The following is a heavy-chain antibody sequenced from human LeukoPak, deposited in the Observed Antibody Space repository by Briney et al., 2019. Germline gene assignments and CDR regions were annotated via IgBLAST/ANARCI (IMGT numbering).Heavy chain of an antibody. CDR2: IYYSGST. CDR1: GGSISSGDYY. CDR3: AREIVVVVAATRLDAFDI. J-gene: IGHJ3*02. Sequence: PSETLSLTCTVFGGSISSGDYYWSWIRQPPGKGLEWIGYIYYSGSTYYNPSLKSRVTISVDTSKNQFSLKLSSVTAADTAVYYCAREIVVVVAATRLDAFDIWGQGTMVTVSS. V-gene: IGHV4-30-4*01. D-gene: IGHD2-15*01.